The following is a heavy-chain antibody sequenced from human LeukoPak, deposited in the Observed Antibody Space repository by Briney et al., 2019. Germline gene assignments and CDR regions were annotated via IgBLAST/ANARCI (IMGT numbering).Heavy chain of an antibody. CDR1: GGSISSYY. CDR3: ARVSYCGGDCYNAFDI. Sequence: TETLSLTCTVSGGSISSYYWSWIRQPPGKGLEWIGYFYYSGSTNYNPSLKSRVTISVDTSKNQFSLKLSSVTAADTAVYYCARVSYCGGDCYNAFDIWGQGTMVTVSS. D-gene: IGHD2-21*02. CDR2: FYYSGST. J-gene: IGHJ3*02. V-gene: IGHV4-59*01.